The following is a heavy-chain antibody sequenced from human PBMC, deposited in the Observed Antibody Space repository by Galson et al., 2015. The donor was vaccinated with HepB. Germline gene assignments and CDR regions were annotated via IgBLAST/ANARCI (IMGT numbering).Heavy chain of an antibody. J-gene: IGHJ5*02. CDR2: ISAYNGNT. CDR1: GYTFTSYG. CDR3: ARDNTMVQGVRGLFDP. V-gene: IGHV1-18*01. D-gene: IGHD3-10*01. Sequence: SVKVSCKASGYTFTSYGISWVRQAPGQGLEWMGWISAYNGNTNYAQKLQGRVTMTTDTSTSTAYMELRSLRSDDTAVYYCARDNTMVQGVRGLFDPWGQGTLVTVSS.